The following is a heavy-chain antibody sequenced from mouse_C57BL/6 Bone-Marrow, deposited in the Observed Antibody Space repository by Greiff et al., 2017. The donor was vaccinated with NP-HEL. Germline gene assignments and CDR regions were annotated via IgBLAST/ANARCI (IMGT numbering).Heavy chain of an antibody. Sequence: DVKLVESGGGLVQPGGSLKLSCAASGFTFSDYYMYWVRQTPEKRLEWVAYISNGGGSTYYPDTVKGRFTISRDNAKNTLYLQMSRLKSEDTAMYYCARSPLRGYAMDYWGQGTSVTVSS. CDR2: ISNGGGST. V-gene: IGHV5-12*01. J-gene: IGHJ4*01. CDR3: ARSPLRGYAMDY. CDR1: GFTFSDYY. D-gene: IGHD3-1*01.